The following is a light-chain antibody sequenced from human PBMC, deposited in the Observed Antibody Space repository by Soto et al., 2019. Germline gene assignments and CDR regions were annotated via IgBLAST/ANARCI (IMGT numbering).Light chain of an antibody. J-gene: IGLJ1*01. CDR1: SSDVGSSNG. Sequence: QSVLTQPPPVSGSPGQSVXLSCTGTSSDVGSSNGVSWYQQPPGTAPKLMIYDVSNRPSGVPDRFSGSKSGNTASLTISGLQAEDEADYYCSSYTSSSTYVFGTGTKVTVL. V-gene: IGLV2-18*02. CDR3: SSYTSSSTYV. CDR2: DVS.